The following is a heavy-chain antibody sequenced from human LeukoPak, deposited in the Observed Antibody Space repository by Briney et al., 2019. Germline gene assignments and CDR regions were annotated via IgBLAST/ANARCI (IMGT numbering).Heavy chain of an antibody. D-gene: IGHD5-12*01. CDR1: GGSFSGYY. CDR2: INHSGST. J-gene: IGHJ6*03. V-gene: IGHV4-34*01. CDR3: ASDNSGYDDYYYYYYMDV. Sequence: PSETLSLTCAVYGGSFSGYYWSWIRQPPGKGLEWIGEINHSGSTNYNPSLKSRVTISVDTSKNQFSLKLSSVTAADTAVYYCASDNSGYDDYYYYYYMDVWGKGTTVTVSS.